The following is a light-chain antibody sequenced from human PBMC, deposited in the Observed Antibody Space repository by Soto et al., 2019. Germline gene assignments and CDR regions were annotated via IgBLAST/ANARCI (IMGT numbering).Light chain of an antibody. CDR2: GAS. J-gene: IGKJ1*01. V-gene: IGKV3-20*01. CDR3: QQYGSSPRT. Sequence: EIVLTQSPGTQSLSPGERATLSCRASQSVTSSYLAWYQLKPGQAPRLLIYGASSRATGIPDRFSGSGSGTDFTLTINRLDPEDFAVYFCQQYGSSPRTFGQGTKVDIK. CDR1: QSVTSSY.